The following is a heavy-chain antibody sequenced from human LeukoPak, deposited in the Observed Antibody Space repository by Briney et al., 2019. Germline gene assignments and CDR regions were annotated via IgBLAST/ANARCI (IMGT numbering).Heavy chain of an antibody. J-gene: IGHJ4*02. Sequence: PSETLSLTCTVSGGSISSYYWSWIRQPPGKGLEWIGYIYYSGSTNYNPSLKSRVTISVDTSKNQFSLKLSSVTAADTAVYYCARGGVPHWTYIDYWGQGTLVTVSS. D-gene: IGHD1-1*01. CDR1: GGSISSYY. CDR2: IYYSGST. CDR3: ARGGVPHWTYIDY. V-gene: IGHV4-59*08.